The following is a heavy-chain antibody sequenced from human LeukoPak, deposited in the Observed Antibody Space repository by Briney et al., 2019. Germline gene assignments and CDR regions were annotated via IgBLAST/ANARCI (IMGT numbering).Heavy chain of an antibody. Sequence: GGSLRLSCAASGFTFSNYAMSWVRQAPGKGLEWVSAISGSGGSTYYADSVKGRFTISRDNSKNTLYLQMNSLKAEDTAVYFCATDTRAYSGHEACCWGQGTLVIVSS. D-gene: IGHD5-18*01. J-gene: IGHJ4*02. CDR3: ATDTRAYSGHEACC. V-gene: IGHV3-23*01. CDR1: GFTFSNYA. CDR2: ISGSGGST.